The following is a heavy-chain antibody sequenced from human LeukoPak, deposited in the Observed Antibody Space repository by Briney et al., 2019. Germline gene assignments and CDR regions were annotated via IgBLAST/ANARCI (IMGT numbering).Heavy chain of an antibody. CDR1: GFTLRSYTMN. Sequence: GSLRLSCAASGFTLRSYTMNWVRQPPGKGLEWIGSIYYSGSTYYNPSLKSRVTISVDTSKNQFSLKLSSVTAADTAVYYCARGLYDFWSGYRSLHFDYWGQGTLVTVSS. CDR2: IYYSGST. V-gene: IGHV4-39*01. J-gene: IGHJ4*02. CDR3: ARGLYDFWSGYRSLHFDY. D-gene: IGHD3-3*01.